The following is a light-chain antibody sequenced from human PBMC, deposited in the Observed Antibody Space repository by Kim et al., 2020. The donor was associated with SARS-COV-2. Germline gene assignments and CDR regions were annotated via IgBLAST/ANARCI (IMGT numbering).Light chain of an antibody. CDR2: FDD. CDR3: QVLDTVGDHRVV. CDR1: NIDDKS. V-gene: IGLV3-21*04. J-gene: IGLJ2*01. Sequence: SYELTQPPSVSVAPGKTARISCGGDNIDDKSVHWYQQKPGQAPVLVMYFDDDRPSGIPERFSGSNSGNTATLTISRVEAVDEADYYCQVLDTVGDHRVVFGGGTQLTVL.